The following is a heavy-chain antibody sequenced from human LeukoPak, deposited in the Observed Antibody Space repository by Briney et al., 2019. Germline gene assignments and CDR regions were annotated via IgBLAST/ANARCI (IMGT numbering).Heavy chain of an antibody. CDR3: ARSVATIPHYYYYMDV. J-gene: IGHJ6*03. CDR1: GGSFSGYY. CDR2: INHSGST. V-gene: IGHV4-34*01. Sequence: SETLSLTCAVYGGSFSGYYWSWIRQPPGKGLEWIGEINHSGSTNYNPSLKSRVTISVDTSKNQFSLKLSSVTAADTAVYYCARSVATIPHYYYYMDVWGKGITVTVSS. D-gene: IGHD5-12*01.